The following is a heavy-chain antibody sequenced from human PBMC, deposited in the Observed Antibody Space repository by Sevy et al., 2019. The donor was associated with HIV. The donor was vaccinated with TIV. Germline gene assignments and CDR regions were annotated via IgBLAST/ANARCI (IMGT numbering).Heavy chain of an antibody. CDR3: ARSLDSSGYFDY. J-gene: IGHJ4*02. CDR2: ISSSSSYI. Sequence: GGSLRLSCAASGFTFSSYSMNWVRQAPGKGLEWVSSISSSSSYIYYADSVKGRLTISRDNAKNSLYLQMNSLRAEDTAVYYCARSLDSSGYFDYWGQGTLVTVSS. V-gene: IGHV3-21*01. CDR1: GFTFSSYS. D-gene: IGHD6-19*01.